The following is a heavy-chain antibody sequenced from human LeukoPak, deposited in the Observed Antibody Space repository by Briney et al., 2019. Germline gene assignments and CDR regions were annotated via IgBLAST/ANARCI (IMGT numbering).Heavy chain of an antibody. J-gene: IGHJ4*02. CDR1: GFIVSSNY. V-gene: IGHV3-53*01. D-gene: IGHD2-15*01. Sequence: GGSLRLSCAASGFIVSSNYMSWVRQAPGKGLEWVSVMYSGGSTYYADSVKGRFTISRDNSKNTLYLQMNSLRAEDTAVYYCAREGCSGGSCYFDYWGQGTLVTVSS. CDR2: MYSGGST. CDR3: AREGCSGGSCYFDY.